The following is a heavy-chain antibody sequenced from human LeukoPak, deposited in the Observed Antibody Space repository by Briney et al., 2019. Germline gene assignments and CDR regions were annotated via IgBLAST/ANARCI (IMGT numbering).Heavy chain of an antibody. J-gene: IGHJ3*02. V-gene: IGHV1-18*01. CDR1: GYTFTSHG. CDR2: ISPYNGNT. CDR3: ARGRRDGSVDVFDI. Sequence: GASVKVSCKASGYTFTSHGIFWVRQAPEQGLEWMGWISPYNGNTNYAQNLQGRVAITTDTSTNTAYMELRSLRSDDTAVYYCARGRRDGSVDVFDIWGQGTMVTVSS. D-gene: IGHD5-24*01.